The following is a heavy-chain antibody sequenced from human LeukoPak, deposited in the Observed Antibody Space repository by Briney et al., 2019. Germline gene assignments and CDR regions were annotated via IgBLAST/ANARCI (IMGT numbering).Heavy chain of an antibody. J-gene: IGHJ3*02. V-gene: IGHV3-21*01. CDR1: GFTFSNYS. D-gene: IGHD1-1*01. Sequence: PGGSLRLSCAASGFTFSNYSMNWVRQAPGKGLEWVSSISSSSSYIYYADSVKGRFTISRDNAKNSLYLQMNSLRAEDTAVYYCARECPNWPYAFDIWGQGTMVTVSS. CDR3: ARECPNWPYAFDI. CDR2: ISSSSSYI.